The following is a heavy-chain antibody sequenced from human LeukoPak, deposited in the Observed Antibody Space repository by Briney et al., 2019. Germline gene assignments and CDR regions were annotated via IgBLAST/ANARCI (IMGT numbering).Heavy chain of an antibody. J-gene: IGHJ4*02. CDR3: AKAGYSYGHCHQ. D-gene: IGHD5-18*01. V-gene: IGHV3-23*01. CDR1: GFTFSSYA. Sequence: AGSLSLSCAASGFTFSSYAMSWVRQAPGKGLEWVSAINGSGGSTYYADSVKGRFTISRANSKNNLYLQMNSPRAEATAVYYCAKAGYSYGHCHQGGQGPVVRLSS. CDR2: INGSGGST.